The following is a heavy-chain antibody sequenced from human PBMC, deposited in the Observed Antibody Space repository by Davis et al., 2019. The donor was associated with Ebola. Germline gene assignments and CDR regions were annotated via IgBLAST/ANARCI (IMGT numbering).Heavy chain of an antibody. CDR3: AKVGGIAAADDY. Sequence: PGGSLRLSCAASGFTFSSYGMHWVRQAPGKGLEWVAVISYDGSNKYYADSVKGRFTISRDNSKNTLYLQMNSLRAEDTAVYDCAKVGGIAAADDYWGQGTLVTVSS. CDR1: GFTFSSYG. D-gene: IGHD6-13*01. V-gene: IGHV3-30*18. CDR2: ISYDGSNK. J-gene: IGHJ4*02.